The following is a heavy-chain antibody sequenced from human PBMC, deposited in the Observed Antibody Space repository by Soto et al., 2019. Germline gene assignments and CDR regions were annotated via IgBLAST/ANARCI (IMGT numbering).Heavy chain of an antibody. CDR2: IIPIFGTA. CDR1: GGTFSSCA. D-gene: IGHD3-22*01. Sequence: SGKVSCKSAGGTFSSCASRWVRLAPGQGLEWMGGIIPIFGTANYAQKFQGRVTITADESTSTAYMELSSLRSEDTAVYYCARADYYRGLFDPWGQGTLVTSPQ. CDR3: ARADYYRGLFDP. V-gene: IGHV1-69*13. J-gene: IGHJ5*02.